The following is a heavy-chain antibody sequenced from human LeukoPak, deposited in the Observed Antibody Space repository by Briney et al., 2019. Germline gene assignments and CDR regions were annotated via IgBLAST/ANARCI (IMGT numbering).Heavy chain of an antibody. CDR1: GGSVSSGSYS. J-gene: IGHJ4*03. CDR3: ARAPSRGYFDF. CDR2: IFYSGST. Sequence: SETLSLTCTVSGGSVSSGSYSWSWIRQPPGKGLEWIGYIFYSGSTNYNPSLKGRVTISVDTSKNRFSLKLNSVTAADTAVYYCARAPSRGYFDFWGQGTLVTVSS. V-gene: IGHV4-61*01.